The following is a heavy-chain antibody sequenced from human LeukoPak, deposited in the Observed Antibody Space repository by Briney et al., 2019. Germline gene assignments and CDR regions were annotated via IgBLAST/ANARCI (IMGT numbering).Heavy chain of an antibody. CDR3: ARGRSWAISAAGTETFDY. J-gene: IGHJ4*02. V-gene: IGHV1-69*05. Sequence: SVKVSCKASGGTFSSYAISWVRQAPGQGLEWMGGIIPIFGTANYAQKFQGRVTIITDESTSTAYMELSSLRSEDTAVYYCARGRSWAISAAGTETFDYWGQGTLVTVSS. CDR1: GGTFSSYA. D-gene: IGHD6-13*01. CDR2: IIPIFGTA.